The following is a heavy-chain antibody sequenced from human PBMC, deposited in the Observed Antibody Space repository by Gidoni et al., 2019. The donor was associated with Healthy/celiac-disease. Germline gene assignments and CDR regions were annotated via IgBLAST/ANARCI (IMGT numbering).Heavy chain of an antibody. D-gene: IGHD2-21*02. J-gene: IGHJ3*02. CDR1: GFNLRSYG. CDR2: ISYDGSNK. V-gene: IGHV3-30*18. Sequence: QVQLVESGGGVVKPGMSLRLSCASSGFNLRSYGMHWVRQAPGKGLVGVAVISYDGSNKYYADSVKGRFTIARDNSKNTLYLQMNSLRAEDTAVDYCAKTLRVVVTKGAFDIWGKGTMVTVSS. CDR3: AKTLRVVVTKGAFDI.